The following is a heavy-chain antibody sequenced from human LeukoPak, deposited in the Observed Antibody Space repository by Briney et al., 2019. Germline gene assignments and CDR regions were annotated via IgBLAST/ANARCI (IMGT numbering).Heavy chain of an antibody. D-gene: IGHD2-21*01. CDR2: IYYSGST. J-gene: IGHJ4*02. V-gene: IGHV4-39*01. CDR1: GGSISSSSYY. Sequence: PSETLSLTCTVSGGSISSSSYYWGWIRQPPGKGLEWIGSIYYSGSTYYNPSLKSRVTISVDTSKNQFSLKMTAVTAADRAVYFCAISSVGWYSFWGWGQGTLVTVSS. CDR3: AISSVGWYSFWG.